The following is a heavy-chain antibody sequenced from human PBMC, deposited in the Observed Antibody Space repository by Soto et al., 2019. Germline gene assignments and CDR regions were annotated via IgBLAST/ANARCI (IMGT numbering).Heavy chain of an antibody. CDR3: ARDNTGVVGVDY. Sequence: QVQLLQSGAEVKKPGASVKVSCKTSGYIFSSYGVNWVRQAPGQGLEWMGWITVYNGNTQYVQKFQDRVTMTTDTSTSTAYMELRSLRSDDTAVYYCARDNTGVVGVDYWGQGTLVTVS. V-gene: IGHV1-18*01. CDR1: GYIFSSYG. D-gene: IGHD3-3*01. CDR2: ITVYNGNT. J-gene: IGHJ4*02.